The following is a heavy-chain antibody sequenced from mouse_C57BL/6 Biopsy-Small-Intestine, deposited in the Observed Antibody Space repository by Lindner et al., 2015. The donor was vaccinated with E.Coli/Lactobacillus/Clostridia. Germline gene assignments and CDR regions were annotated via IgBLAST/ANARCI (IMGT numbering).Heavy chain of an antibody. V-gene: IGHV1-26*01. CDR2: INPNNGGT. CDR3: ARSRGRDY. Sequence: VQLQESGPELVKPGASVKISCKASGYTFTDYYMNWVKQSHGKSLEWIGDINPNNGGTSYSQKFEGKATLTVDKSSSTAYMELRSLTSEDSAVYYCARSRGRDYWGQGTTLTVSS. CDR1: GYTFTDYY. D-gene: IGHD3-3*01. J-gene: IGHJ2*01.